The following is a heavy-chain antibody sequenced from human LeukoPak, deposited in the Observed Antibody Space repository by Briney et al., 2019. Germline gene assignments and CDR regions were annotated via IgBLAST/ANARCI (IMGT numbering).Heavy chain of an antibody. CDR3: ARATGGGYTIDY. J-gene: IGHJ4*02. CDR2: IGTAGDT. Sequence: GGSLRLSCAASGFTFSSYDMHWVRQATGKGLEWVSAIGTAGDTYYPGSVKGRFTISRENAKNSLYLQMNSLRAGDTAVYYCARATGGGYTIDYWGQGTLVTVSS. D-gene: IGHD5-12*01. CDR1: GFTFSSYD. V-gene: IGHV3-13*01.